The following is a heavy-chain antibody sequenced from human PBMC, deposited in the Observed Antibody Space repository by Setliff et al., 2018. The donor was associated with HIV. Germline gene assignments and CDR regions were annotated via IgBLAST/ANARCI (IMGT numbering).Heavy chain of an antibody. CDR1: GGTFSSYA. J-gene: IGHJ3*02. Sequence: GASVKVSCKASGGTFSSYAISWVRQAPGQGLEWMGGIIPILGIANYAQKFQGRVTITADKSTSTAYMELSSLRSEDTAVYYCARESLNLGELSSNPDASDIWGQGTMVTVSS. CDR3: ARESLNLGELSSNPDASDI. D-gene: IGHD3-16*02. CDR2: IIPILGIA. V-gene: IGHV1-69*10.